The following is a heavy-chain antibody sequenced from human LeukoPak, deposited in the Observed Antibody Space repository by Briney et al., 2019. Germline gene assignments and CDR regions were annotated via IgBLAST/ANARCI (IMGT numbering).Heavy chain of an antibody. CDR2: IIPTFGTA. D-gene: IGHD2-15*01. CDR1: GGTFSSYA. CDR3: AIRSNCSGGSCYALDFDY. Sequence: SVKVSCKASGGTFSSYAISWVRQAPGQGLEWMGGIIPTFGTANYAQKFQGRVTITTDESTSTAYMELSSLRSEDTAVYYCAIRSNCSGGSCYALDFDYWGQGTLVTVSS. J-gene: IGHJ4*02. V-gene: IGHV1-69*05.